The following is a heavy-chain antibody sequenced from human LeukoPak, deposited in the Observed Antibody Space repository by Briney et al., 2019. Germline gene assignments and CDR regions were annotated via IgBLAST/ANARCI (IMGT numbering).Heavy chain of an antibody. Sequence: PGGSLRLSCVTSGFTLTSVSMSWVRQAPGKGLEWVAFIGHVAGDIFYGDSVRGRFNISRDDAKGSVYLQMNSLRVDDTAVYFCARDPYTGSMFDYWGHGTLVTVSS. CDR3: ARDPYTGSMFDY. D-gene: IGHD1-1*01. V-gene: IGHV3-21*01. CDR1: GFTLTSVS. J-gene: IGHJ4*01. CDR2: IGHVAGDI.